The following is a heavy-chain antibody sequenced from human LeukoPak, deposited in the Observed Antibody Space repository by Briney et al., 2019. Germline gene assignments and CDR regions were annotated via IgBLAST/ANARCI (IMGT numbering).Heavy chain of an antibody. Sequence: ASVKVSCKASGGTFSSYAISWVRQAPGQGLEWMGGIIPIFGTANYAQKFQGRVTITADKSTSTAYMELSSLRSEDTAVYYCARVSDTAMVNWAFDIWGQGTMVTVSS. V-gene: IGHV1-69*06. D-gene: IGHD5-18*01. CDR1: GGTFSSYA. J-gene: IGHJ3*02. CDR3: ARVSDTAMVNWAFDI. CDR2: IIPIFGTA.